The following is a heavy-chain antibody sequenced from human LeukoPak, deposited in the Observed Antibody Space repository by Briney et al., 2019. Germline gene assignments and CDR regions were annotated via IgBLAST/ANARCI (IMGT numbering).Heavy chain of an antibody. V-gene: IGHV4-4*07. J-gene: IGHJ5*02. D-gene: IGHD3-9*01. CDR2: IYTSGST. CDR1: GGSISSYY. Sequence: SETLSLTCTVSGGSISSYYWSWIRQPAGKGLEWMGRIYTSGSTNYNPSLKSRVTISVDTSKNQFSLKLSSVTAADTAVYYCARAQRGQLRYFDWFPNWFDPWGQGTLVTVSS. CDR3: ARAQRGQLRYFDWFPNWFDP.